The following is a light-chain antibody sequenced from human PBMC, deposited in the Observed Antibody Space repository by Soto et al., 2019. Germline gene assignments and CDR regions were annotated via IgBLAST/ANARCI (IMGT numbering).Light chain of an antibody. Sequence: QSVLAQPASVSGSPGQSITISCTGTSSDVGGYNYVSWYQQHPGKAPKLMIYAVTDRPSGVSSRFSGSKSGNTASLTISGLQAEDEADYCCSSYTSSSTLFGTGTKVTVL. J-gene: IGLJ1*01. CDR3: SSYTSSSTL. CDR1: SSDVGGYNY. V-gene: IGLV2-14*01. CDR2: AVT.